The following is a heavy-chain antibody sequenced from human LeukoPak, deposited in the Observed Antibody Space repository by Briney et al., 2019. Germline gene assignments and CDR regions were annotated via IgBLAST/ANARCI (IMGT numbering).Heavy chain of an antibody. Sequence: PSETLSLTCTVSGGSISSDYWSWIRQPPGKGLEWIGYIYYRGRTNYNPSLKSRVTISVDTSKNQFSLKLSSVTAADTAVYYCASSSTVVTGYFDYWGQGTLVTVSS. D-gene: IGHD4-23*01. J-gene: IGHJ4*02. V-gene: IGHV4-59*08. CDR3: ASSSTVVTGYFDY. CDR1: GGSISSDY. CDR2: IYYRGRT.